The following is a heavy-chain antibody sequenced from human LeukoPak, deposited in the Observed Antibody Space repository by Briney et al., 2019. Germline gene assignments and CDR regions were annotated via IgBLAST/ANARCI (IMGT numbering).Heavy chain of an antibody. D-gene: IGHD1-26*01. CDR3: AREEEAYSGSRIDY. Sequence: PGGSLRLSCSASGFTFCNYAMSWVRQAPGKGLEWVSGTSGSGSSIYYADSVKGRFTISRDNSKNTLYMQMNSLRAEDTAAYYCAREEEAYSGSRIDYWGQGTLVTVSS. V-gene: IGHV3-23*01. CDR2: TSGSGSSI. J-gene: IGHJ4*02. CDR1: GFTFCNYA.